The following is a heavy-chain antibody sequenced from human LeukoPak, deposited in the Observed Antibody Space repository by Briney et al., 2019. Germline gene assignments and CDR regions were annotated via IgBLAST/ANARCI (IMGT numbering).Heavy chain of an antibody. Sequence: SETLSLICNVSGGSISSRNYYWGWIRQSPGKGLEWIGSIYETERTYYIPSLKSRVTISVDTSKNQLSLKLSSVIAADTAVYYCARASSELGYFDYWGQGTLVTVSS. CDR2: IYETERT. D-gene: IGHD3-10*01. V-gene: IGHV4-39*07. CDR3: ARASSELGYFDY. J-gene: IGHJ4*02. CDR1: GGSISSRNYY.